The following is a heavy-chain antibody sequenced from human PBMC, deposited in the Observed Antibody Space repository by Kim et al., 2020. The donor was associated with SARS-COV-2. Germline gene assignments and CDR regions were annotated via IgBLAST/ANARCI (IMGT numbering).Heavy chain of an antibody. CDR1: GYTFSNYF. Sequence: ASVKVSCKTSGYTFSNYFIHWVRQAPGQGLEWMGRINPNSADTVYAQKFQGRVSMARDSSITTAYLELTTLTSDDTAMYYCARHRPSPAGYFFDYWGQGTLVTVSS. J-gene: IGHJ4*02. V-gene: IGHV1-2*06. CDR2: INPNSADT. CDR3: ARHRPSPAGYFFDY.